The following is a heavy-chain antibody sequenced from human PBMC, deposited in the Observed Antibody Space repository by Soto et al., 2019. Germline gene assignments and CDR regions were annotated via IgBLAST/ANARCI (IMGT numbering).Heavy chain of an antibody. V-gene: IGHV3-48*03. D-gene: IGHD3-22*01. J-gene: IGHJ6*02. CDR2: ISSSGSTI. CDR1: GFTFSSYE. CDR3: ARDQYYYDSSGYYYYYYGMDV. Sequence: GGSLRLSCAASGFTFSSYEMNWVRQAPGKELEWVSYISSSGSTIYYADSVKGRFTISRDNAKNSLYLQMNSLRAEDTAVYYCARDQYYYDSSGYYYYYYGMDVWGQGTTVTVSS.